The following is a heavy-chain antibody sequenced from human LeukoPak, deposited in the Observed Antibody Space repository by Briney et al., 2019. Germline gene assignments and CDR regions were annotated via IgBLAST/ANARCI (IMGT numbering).Heavy chain of an antibody. Sequence: PSETLSLTCTVSGGSISSYYWSWIRQPPGKGLEWIGYIYYSGSTNYNPSLKSRVTISVDTSKNQFSLKLSSATAADTAVYYCASTDLSWNYGDYASEGGAFDIWGQGTMVTVSS. V-gene: IGHV4-59*01. CDR1: GGSISSYY. CDR2: IYYSGST. D-gene: IGHD4-17*01. CDR3: ASTDLSWNYGDYASEGGAFDI. J-gene: IGHJ3*02.